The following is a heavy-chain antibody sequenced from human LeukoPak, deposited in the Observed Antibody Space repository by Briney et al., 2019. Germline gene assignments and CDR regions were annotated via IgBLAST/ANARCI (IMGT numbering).Heavy chain of an antibody. J-gene: IGHJ4*02. Sequence: GESLKISCKASGYKFTNYWIGWVRQMPGKGLEWVTIIYPGDSETRYSPSFQGQVTISADKSIGTMYLQWNSLKASDTAMYYCARALRTGQGDYVPVLWGQGTLVIVSS. V-gene: IGHV5-51*01. D-gene: IGHD4-17*01. CDR2: IYPGDSET. CDR3: ARALRTGQGDYVPVL. CDR1: GYKFTNYW.